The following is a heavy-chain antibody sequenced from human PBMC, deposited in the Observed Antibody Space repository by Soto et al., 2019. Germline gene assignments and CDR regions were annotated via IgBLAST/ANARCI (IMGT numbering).Heavy chain of an antibody. CDR2: ISGSGTPA. CDR1: GFIFSSYA. D-gene: IGHD6-19*01. J-gene: IGHJ3*02. CDR3: AKTTDGWFSAFEI. Sequence: EVQLLESGGGLVQPGGSLRLSCAASGFIFSSYAMSWVRQAPGKGLEWVSAISGSGTPAYYADSVKGRFTFSSDNSKKTMYLQMNSLRAEDTAVYYCAKTTDGWFSAFEILGPWTMVNVSS. V-gene: IGHV3-23*01.